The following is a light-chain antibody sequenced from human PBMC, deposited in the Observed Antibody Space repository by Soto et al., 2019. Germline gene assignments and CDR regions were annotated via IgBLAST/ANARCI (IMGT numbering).Light chain of an antibody. CDR2: EVN. CDR1: SSDVGGYNY. CDR3: CSYGGGYTPLV. Sequence: QSALTQPPSASGSPGQSVAISCTGTSSDVGGYNYVSWYQQHPGKAPKLMIYEVNKRPSGVPGRFSGSKSGNTASLTISGLQAEDEADYYCCSYGGGYTPLVFGGGTKVTVL. V-gene: IGLV2-8*01. J-gene: IGLJ2*01.